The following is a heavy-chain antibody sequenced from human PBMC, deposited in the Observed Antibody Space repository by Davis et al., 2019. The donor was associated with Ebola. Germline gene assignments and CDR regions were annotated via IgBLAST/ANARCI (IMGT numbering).Heavy chain of an antibody. CDR2: IYHSGST. CDR1: GGSISSSNW. CDR3: AVKGEVAVPGKGYYYGMDV. J-gene: IGHJ6*02. D-gene: IGHD6-19*01. Sequence: MPSETLSLTCSVSGGSISSSNWWSWVRQPPGKGLEWIGEIYHSGSTNYNPSLKSRVTISVDTSKNQFSLKLSSVTAADTAVYYCAVKGEVAVPGKGYYYGMDVWGQGTTVTVSS. V-gene: IGHV4-4*02.